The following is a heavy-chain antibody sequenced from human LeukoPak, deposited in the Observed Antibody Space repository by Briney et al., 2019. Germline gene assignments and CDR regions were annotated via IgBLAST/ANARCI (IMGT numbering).Heavy chain of an antibody. D-gene: IGHD3-3*01. CDR2: INHSGST. CDR3: ARVRHDFWSGYSMGASVSRGGLDY. V-gene: IGHV4-34*01. J-gene: IGHJ4*02. Sequence: SETLSLTCAVYGGSFSGYYWSWIRQPPGKGLEWIGEINHSGSTNYNPSLKSRVTISVDASKNQFSLRVSGVTAADTAVYYCARVRHDFWSGYSMGASVSRGGLDYWGQGTLVTVSS. CDR1: GGSFSGYY.